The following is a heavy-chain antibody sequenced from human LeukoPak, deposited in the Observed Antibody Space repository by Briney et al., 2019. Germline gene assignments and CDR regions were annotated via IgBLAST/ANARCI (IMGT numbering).Heavy chain of an antibody. CDR3: ARALRLPVFDP. CDR2: IYHSGST. J-gene: IGHJ5*02. CDR1: GGSISSGGYS. V-gene: IGHV4-30-2*01. Sequence: PSETLSLTCTVSGGSISSGGYSWSWIRQPPGKGLEWIGYIYHSGSTYYNPSLKSRVTISVDRSKNQFSLKLSSVTAADTAVYYCARALRLPVFDPWGQGTLVTVSS. D-gene: IGHD3-3*01.